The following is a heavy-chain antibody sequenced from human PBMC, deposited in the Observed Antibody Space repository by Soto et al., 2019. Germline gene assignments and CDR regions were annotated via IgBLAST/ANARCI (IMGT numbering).Heavy chain of an antibody. CDR1: GFTFSSYA. D-gene: IGHD3-10*01. J-gene: IGHJ4*02. CDR3: APLGTITMVRGGPYFDGGY. Sequence: EVQLLESGGGLVQPGGSLRLSCAASGFTFSSYAMSWVRQAPGKGLEWVSAISGSGGSTYYADSVKGRFTISRDHSKNPLYLEMNSLRAEDTAVYYCAPLGTITMVRGGPYFDGGYWGQGTLVTVSS. V-gene: IGHV3-23*01. CDR2: ISGSGGST.